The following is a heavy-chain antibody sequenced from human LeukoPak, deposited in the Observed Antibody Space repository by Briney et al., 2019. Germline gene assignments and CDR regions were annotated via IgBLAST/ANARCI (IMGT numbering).Heavy chain of an antibody. CDR3: ARDRRVVAALYYYYYLDV. CDR2: IYYSENT. CDR1: GDSISSSSYY. J-gene: IGHJ6*03. Sequence: SETLSLTCTVSGDSISSSSYYWGWIRQPPGKGLEWIGNIYYSENTYYNPSLKSRVTISVDTSKNQFSLKLSSVTAADTAVYYCARDRRVVAALYYYYYLDVWGKGTTVTVSS. D-gene: IGHD2-15*01. V-gene: IGHV4-39*02.